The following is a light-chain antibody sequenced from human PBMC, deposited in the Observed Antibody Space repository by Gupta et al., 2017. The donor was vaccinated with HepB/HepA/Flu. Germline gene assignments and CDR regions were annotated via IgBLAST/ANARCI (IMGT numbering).Light chain of an antibody. CDR1: QSVLFSSNNKNY. CDR3: QQDDSSPRT. Sequence: DIVMTQSPDSLVVSLGERATINCKSSQSVLFSSNNKNYLAWYQQKPGQPPKKLISWASTRESGVPDRFSGSGSGTDFTLTISSLQAEDVAVYYCQQDDSSPRTFGQGTKVEIK. CDR2: WAS. V-gene: IGKV4-1*01. J-gene: IGKJ1*01.